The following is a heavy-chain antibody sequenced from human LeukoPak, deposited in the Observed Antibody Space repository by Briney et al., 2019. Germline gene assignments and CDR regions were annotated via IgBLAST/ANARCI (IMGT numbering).Heavy chain of an antibody. CDR2: ISSSGVGT. CDR1: GFTFSSFA. D-gene: IGHD2-21*01. J-gene: IGHJ4*02. Sequence: GGSLRLSCAASGFTFSSFAMSWIRQAPGKELEWVSSISSSGVGTYYADSVRGRFTISRDNSKNTLFLQMNSLRAEDSAVYYCAKDYVVGSIDYWGQGTLVTVSS. V-gene: IGHV3-23*01. CDR3: AKDYVVGSIDY.